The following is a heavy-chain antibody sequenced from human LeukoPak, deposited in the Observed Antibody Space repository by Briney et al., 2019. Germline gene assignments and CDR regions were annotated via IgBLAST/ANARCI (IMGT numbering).Heavy chain of an antibody. V-gene: IGHV4-4*02. J-gene: IGHJ6*02. CDR1: GGPISSSNW. Sequence: SGTLSLTCAVSGGPISSSNWWSWVRQPPGKGLEWIGEIYHSGSTNYNPSLKSRVTISVDKSKNQFSLKLSSVTAADTAVYYCARFRMDYYYYYGMDVWGQGTTVTVSS. CDR2: IYHSGST. CDR3: ARFRMDYYYYYGMDV.